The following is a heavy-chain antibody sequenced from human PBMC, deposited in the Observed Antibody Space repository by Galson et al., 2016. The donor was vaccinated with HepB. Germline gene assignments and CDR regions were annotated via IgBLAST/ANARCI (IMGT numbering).Heavy chain of an antibody. CDR1: GGIFRTFG. J-gene: IGHJ6*02. Sequence: SVKVSCKASGGIFRTFGFAWVRQAPGQGLEWIGGIMPIFSTSNFAQRFQGRVTITADESTSTAYMELSSLRSDDTAVYYCARGTLVIITTDYHYIMDVWGQGTTVTVSS. D-gene: IGHD3-22*01. CDR2: IMPIFSTS. V-gene: IGHV1-69*13. CDR3: ARGTLVIITTDYHYIMDV.